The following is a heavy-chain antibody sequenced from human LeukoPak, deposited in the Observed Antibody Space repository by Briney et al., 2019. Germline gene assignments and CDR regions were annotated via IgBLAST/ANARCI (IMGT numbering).Heavy chain of an antibody. J-gene: IGHJ4*02. Sequence: GGSLRLSCAASGFNFPDYAMHWVRQAPGKGLEWVSGISWNSGSIVYADSVKGRFTTSRDNAKNSLYLQMSSLRAEDTAEYYCARLAGAGSSGFDYWGQGTLVTVSS. CDR1: GFNFPDYA. V-gene: IGHV3-9*01. D-gene: IGHD1-26*01. CDR2: ISWNSGSI. CDR3: ARLAGAGSSGFDY.